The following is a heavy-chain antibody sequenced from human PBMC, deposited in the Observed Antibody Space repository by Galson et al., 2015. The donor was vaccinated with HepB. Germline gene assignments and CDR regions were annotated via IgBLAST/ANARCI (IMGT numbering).Heavy chain of an antibody. Sequence: SVKVSCKVSGYTLTELSMHWVRQAPGKGLEWVGGFDPEDGETIYAQKFQGRVTMTEDTSTDTAYMELSSLRSEDTAVYYCATVGSYPYWYFDLWGRGTLVTVSS. CDR3: ATVGSYPYWYFDL. CDR2: FDPEDGET. D-gene: IGHD1-26*01. J-gene: IGHJ2*01. V-gene: IGHV1-24*01. CDR1: GYTLTELS.